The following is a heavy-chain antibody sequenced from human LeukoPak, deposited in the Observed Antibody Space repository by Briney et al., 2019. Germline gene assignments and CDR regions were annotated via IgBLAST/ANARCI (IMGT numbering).Heavy chain of an antibody. CDR3: ARDGWSLGP. V-gene: IGHV1-18*01. D-gene: IGHD2-8*01. CDR2: ISTNKGNT. CDR1: GYTFSNYG. Sequence: GASVKVSCKASGYTFSNYGISWVRQAPGQGLKWMGWISTNKGNTKYAQKFQDRVTLTADTSTSTVYMELRSLRSDDTAVYCCARDGWSLGPWGQGTLVTVSS. J-gene: IGHJ5*02.